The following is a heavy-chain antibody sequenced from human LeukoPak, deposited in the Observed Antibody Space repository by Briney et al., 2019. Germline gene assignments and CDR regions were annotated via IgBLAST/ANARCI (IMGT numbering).Heavy chain of an antibody. D-gene: IGHD1-26*01. Sequence: SETLSLTCTVSGDSISGYYWTWIRQPAGKGLEWIGRIYTSGSTNYNPSLTSRVTMSVDTSKNQFPLKMSSLTAADTAVYYCARARGGSGSYGHFDSWGQGTLVTVSS. V-gene: IGHV4-4*07. CDR1: GDSISGYY. CDR2: IYTSGST. J-gene: IGHJ4*02. CDR3: ARARGGSGSYGHFDS.